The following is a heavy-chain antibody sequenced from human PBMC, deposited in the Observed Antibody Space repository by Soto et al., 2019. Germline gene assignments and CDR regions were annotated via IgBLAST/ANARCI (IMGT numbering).Heavy chain of an antibody. V-gene: IGHV4-59*08. CDR1: GGSISSYY. CDR2: IYYSGST. D-gene: IGHD6-19*01. CDR3: ARLGTYSSGWRVDY. Sequence: PSETLSLTCTVSGGSISSYYWSWVRQPPGKGLEWIGFIYYSGSTNYNPSLKSRVTMSVDTSKNQFSLKVSSVTAADTAVYYCARLGTYSSGWRVDYWGQGTLVTVSS. J-gene: IGHJ4*02.